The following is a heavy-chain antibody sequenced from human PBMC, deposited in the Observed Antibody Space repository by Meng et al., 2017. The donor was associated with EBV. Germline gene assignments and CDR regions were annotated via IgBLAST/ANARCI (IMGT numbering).Heavy chain of an antibody. CDR3: AKGWRYGVADNYFDY. V-gene: IGHV3-30*18. D-gene: IGHD6-19*01. Sequence: QVQLLESGGGGVQPGRSLRLSCAAAGFTFRSYGMHWVRQAPGKGLEWVAVISYDGSNKYYADSVKGRFTISRDNSKNTLYLQMNSLRAEDTAVYYCAKGWRYGVADNYFDYWGQGTLVTVSS. J-gene: IGHJ4*02. CDR2: ISYDGSNK. CDR1: GFTFRSYG.